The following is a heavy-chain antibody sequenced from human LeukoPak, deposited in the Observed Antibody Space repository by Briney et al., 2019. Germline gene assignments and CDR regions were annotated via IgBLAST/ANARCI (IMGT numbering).Heavy chain of an antibody. V-gene: IGHV4-30-4*01. Sequence: SETLSLTCTVSGXSISSGDYYWSWIRQPPGKGLEWIGYIYYSGSTYDNPSLKSRVTISVDTSKNQFSLKLSSVTAADTAVYYCARIDRAVAGTIDYWGQGTLVTVSS. CDR3: ARIDRAVAGTIDY. D-gene: IGHD6-19*01. CDR1: GXSISSGDYY. CDR2: IYYSGST. J-gene: IGHJ4*02.